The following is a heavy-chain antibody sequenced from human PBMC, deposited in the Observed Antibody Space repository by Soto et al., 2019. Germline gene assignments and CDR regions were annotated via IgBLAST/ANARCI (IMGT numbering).Heavy chain of an antibody. CDR2: IYHSGST. V-gene: IGHV4-4*02. D-gene: IGHD6-19*01. J-gene: IGHJ4*02. CDR3: ARDRAVAGYYYFDY. CDR1: GGSISSSNW. Sequence: SETLSLTXAVSGGSISSSNWWSWVRQPPGKGLEWIGEIYHSGSTNYNPSPKSRVTISVDKSKNQFSLKLSSVTAADTAVYYCARDRAVAGYYYFDYWGQGTLVTVSS.